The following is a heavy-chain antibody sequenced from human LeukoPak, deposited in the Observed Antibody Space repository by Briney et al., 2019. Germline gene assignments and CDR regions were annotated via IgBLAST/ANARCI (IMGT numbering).Heavy chain of an antibody. D-gene: IGHD2-2*01. Sequence: PGGSLRLSCAASGFTFSSYAMSWVRQAPGKGLEWVSAISGSGGSTYYADSVKGRFTISRDNSKNTLYLQMNSLRAEDTAVYYCAKCHLIVVVPAATLDYWGQGTLVTVSS. CDR3: AKCHLIVVVPAATLDY. CDR1: GFTFSSYA. V-gene: IGHV3-23*01. J-gene: IGHJ4*02. CDR2: ISGSGGST.